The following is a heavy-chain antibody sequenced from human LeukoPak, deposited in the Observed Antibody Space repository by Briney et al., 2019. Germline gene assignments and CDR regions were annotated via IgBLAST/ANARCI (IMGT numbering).Heavy chain of an antibody. Sequence: GASVKVSCKASGYTFTGYHMHWVRQAPGQGLEWMGRINPNSGDTNYAQKFQGRVTMTRDTSTSTVYMELSSLRSEDTAVYYCARELYVWGSYRSGAFDIWGQGTMVTVSS. CDR1: GYTFTGYH. J-gene: IGHJ3*02. V-gene: IGHV1-2*06. CDR3: ARELYVWGSYRSGAFDI. D-gene: IGHD3-16*02. CDR2: INPNSGDT.